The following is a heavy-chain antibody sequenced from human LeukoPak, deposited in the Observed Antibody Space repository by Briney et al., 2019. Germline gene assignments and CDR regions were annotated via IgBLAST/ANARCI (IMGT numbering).Heavy chain of an antibody. Sequence: SGTLSLTCTVSGGSISSYYWSWIRQPPGKGLEWFEYIYYSGSTNYNPSLKSRVTISVDTSKNQFSLKLSAVTAADTAVYYCARAEYSSSWYYFDYWGQGTLVTVSS. J-gene: IGHJ4*02. V-gene: IGHV4-59*01. D-gene: IGHD6-13*01. CDR2: IYYSGST. CDR3: ARAEYSSSWYYFDY. CDR1: GGSISSYY.